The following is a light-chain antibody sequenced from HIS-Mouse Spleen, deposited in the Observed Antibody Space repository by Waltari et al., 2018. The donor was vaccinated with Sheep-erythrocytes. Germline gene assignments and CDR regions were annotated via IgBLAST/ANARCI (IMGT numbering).Light chain of an antibody. CDR2: EGR. V-gene: IGLV2-23*01. J-gene: IGLJ3*02. Sequence: QSALTQPASVSGSPGQPITISCTGTRSDVGRYNLVSWYQQPPGKAPKLLIYEGRKRRSGVSNRVSGSKSGNTASLTIPGLQAEDEADYYCCSYAGSSTPWVFGGGTKLTV. CDR3: CSYAGSSTPWV. CDR1: RSDVGRYNL.